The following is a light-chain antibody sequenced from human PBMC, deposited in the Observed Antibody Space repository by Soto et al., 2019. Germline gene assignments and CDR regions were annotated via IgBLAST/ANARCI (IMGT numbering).Light chain of an antibody. Sequence: SYELTQPPSVSVSPGQTARITCAGEELPTKYVYWHQQKAGQAAVLVIYEDSERPSGIPEIFSGSRSGTMANLTISGAQVEDEADYYCYSTDIGANRGVFGGGTKLTVL. V-gene: IGLV3-10*01. CDR1: ELPTKY. J-gene: IGLJ3*02. CDR2: EDS. CDR3: YSTDIGANRGV.